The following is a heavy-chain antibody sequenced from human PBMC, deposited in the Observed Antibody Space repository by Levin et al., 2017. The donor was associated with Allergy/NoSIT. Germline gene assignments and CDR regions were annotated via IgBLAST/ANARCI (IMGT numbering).Heavy chain of an antibody. V-gene: IGHV4-34*01. D-gene: IGHD5-12*01. CDR2: INHSGST. Sequence: TGGSLRLSCAVYGGSFSGYYWSWIRQPPGKGLEWIGEINHSGSTNYNPSLKSRVTISVDTSKNQFSLKLSSVTAADTAVYYCARARGYPRGPVFDYWGQGTLVTVSS. CDR1: GGSFSGYY. CDR3: ARARGYPRGPVFDY. J-gene: IGHJ4*02.